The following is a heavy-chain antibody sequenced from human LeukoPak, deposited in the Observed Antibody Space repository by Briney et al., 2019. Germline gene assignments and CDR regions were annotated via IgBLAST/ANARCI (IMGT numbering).Heavy chain of an antibody. V-gene: IGHV1-18*01. D-gene: IGHD4-17*01. J-gene: IGHJ4*02. CDR2: ISAYNGNT. CDR1: GYTFTSYG. Sequence: GASVKVSCKASGYTFTSYGISWVRQAPGQGLEWMGWISAYNGNTNYAQKLQGRVTMTTDTSTSTAYMELRSLRSDDTAVYYCARGDSYGDYVSYFDYWGQGTLVTVYS. CDR3: ARGDSYGDYVSYFDY.